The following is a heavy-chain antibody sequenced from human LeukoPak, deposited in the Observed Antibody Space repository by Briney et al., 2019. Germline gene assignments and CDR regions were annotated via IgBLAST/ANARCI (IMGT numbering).Heavy chain of an antibody. D-gene: IGHD3-22*01. J-gene: IGHJ4*02. CDR2: IIPILGIA. Sequence: WASVKVSCKASGGTFSSYAISWVRQAPGQGLEWMGRIIPILGIANYAQKFQGRVTITADKSTSTAHMELSSLRSEDTAVYYCARVPYYYDSSGYYPTGYWGQGTLVTVSS. V-gene: IGHV1-69*04. CDR1: GGTFSSYA. CDR3: ARVPYYYDSSGYYPTGY.